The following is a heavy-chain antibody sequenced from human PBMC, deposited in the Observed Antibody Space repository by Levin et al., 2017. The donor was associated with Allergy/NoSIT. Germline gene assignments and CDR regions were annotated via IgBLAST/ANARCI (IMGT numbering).Heavy chain of an antibody. J-gene: IGHJ2*01. Sequence: GESLKISCAASGFTFSSYGMHWVRQAPGKGLEWVAVISYDGSNKYYADSVKGRFTISRDNSKNTLYLQMNSLRAEDTAVYYCAKDAAAGNWYFDLWGRGTLVTVSS. V-gene: IGHV3-30*18. D-gene: IGHD6-13*01. CDR1: GFTFSSYG. CDR3: AKDAAAGNWYFDL. CDR2: ISYDGSNK.